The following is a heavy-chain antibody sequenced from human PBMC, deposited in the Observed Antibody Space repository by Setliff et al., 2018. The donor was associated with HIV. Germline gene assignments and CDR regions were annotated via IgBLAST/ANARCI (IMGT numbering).Heavy chain of an antibody. CDR2: ISSSGSSI. V-gene: IGHV3-11*04. D-gene: IGHD3-22*01. J-gene: IGHJ5*02. CDR1: GFAFSNYY. Sequence: GGSLRLSCAASGFAFSNYYMSWIRQAPGKGLEWVAYISSSGSSIYYADSVKGRFTISRDNAKNSLYLQMNSLRAEDTAVYYCASGPGVYSYDIWFDPWGQGTLVTVSS. CDR3: ASGPGVYSYDIWFDP.